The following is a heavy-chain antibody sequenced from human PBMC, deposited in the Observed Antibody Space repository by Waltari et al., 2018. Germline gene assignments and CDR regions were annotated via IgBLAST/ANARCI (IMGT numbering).Heavy chain of an antibody. V-gene: IGHV1-2*02. CDR3: ARGFGALEWELPPAY. J-gene: IGHJ4*02. Sequence: QVQLVQSGAEVKKPGASVKVSCKASGYTFTGYYMHWVRQVPGQGLEWMGWFNPSSGGTNYAQKFQGRVPMTSDTSISTAYMELRRLRSDDTAVYYCARGFGALEWELPPAYWGQGTLVTVSS. CDR1: GYTFTGYY. CDR2: FNPSSGGT. D-gene: IGHD1-26*01.